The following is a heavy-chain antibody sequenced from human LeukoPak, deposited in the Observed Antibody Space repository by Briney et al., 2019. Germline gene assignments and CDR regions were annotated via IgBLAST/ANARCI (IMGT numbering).Heavy chain of an antibody. CDR2: IHSRGST. D-gene: IGHD6-13*01. J-gene: IGHJ3*02. CDR1: GASISNYY. Sequence: PSETLSLTCTVSGASISNYYWSWIRQRPGKGLEWFGFIHSRGSTGDNSSLKSRVPLSVDTTKNQLSLQLSSVTAADTPRYFRVRVCSSSWFCAFDIWGQGTMVSVSS. CDR3: VRVCSSSWFCAFDI. V-gene: IGHV4-59*01.